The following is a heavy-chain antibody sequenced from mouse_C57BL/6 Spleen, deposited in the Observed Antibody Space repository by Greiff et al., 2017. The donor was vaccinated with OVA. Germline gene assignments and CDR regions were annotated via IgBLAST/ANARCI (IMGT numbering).Heavy chain of an antibody. CDR3: MDYPGAY. J-gene: IGHJ3*01. D-gene: IGHD2-4*01. V-gene: IGHV6-3*01. CDR1: GFTFSNYW. Sequence: EVQVVESGGGLVQPGGSMKLSCVASGFTFSNYWMNWVRQSPEKGLEWVAQIRLKSDNYATHYAESVKGRFTISRDDSKSSVYLQMNNLRAEDTGIYYCMDYPGAYWGQGTLVTVSA. CDR2: IRLKSDNYAT.